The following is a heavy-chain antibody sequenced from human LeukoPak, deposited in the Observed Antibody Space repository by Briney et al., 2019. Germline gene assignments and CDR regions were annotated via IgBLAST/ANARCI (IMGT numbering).Heavy chain of an antibody. CDR1: GFTFTSSA. D-gene: IGHD3-22*01. Sequence: GASVKVSCKASGFTFTSSAVQWVRQARGQRLEWIGWIVVGSGNTNYAQKFQERVTITRDMSTSTAYMELSSLRSEDTAVYYCAAFYDSSGYDYFDYWGQRTLVTVSS. V-gene: IGHV1-58*01. CDR3: AAFYDSSGYDYFDY. J-gene: IGHJ4*02. CDR2: IVVGSGNT.